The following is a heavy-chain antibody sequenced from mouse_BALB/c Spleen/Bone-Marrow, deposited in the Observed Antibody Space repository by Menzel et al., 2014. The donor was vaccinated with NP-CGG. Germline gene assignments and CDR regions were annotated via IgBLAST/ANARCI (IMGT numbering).Heavy chain of an antibody. CDR2: IDPETGGT. V-gene: IGHV1-15*01. CDR1: GYTFTDYE. D-gene: IGHD4-1*01. Sequence: QVQLKQSGAERVRPGASVTLSCKASGYTFTDYEMHWVKQTPVHGLEWIGAIDPETGGTAYNQKFKGKATLTADKSSSTAYMELRSLKSEGSAVYYCTRSETGPFAYWGQGTLVTVSA. J-gene: IGHJ3*01. CDR3: TRSETGPFAY.